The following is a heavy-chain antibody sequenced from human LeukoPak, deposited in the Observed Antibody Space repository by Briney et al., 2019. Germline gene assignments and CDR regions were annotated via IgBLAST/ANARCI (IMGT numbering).Heavy chain of an antibody. Sequence: GGSLRLSCAASGLTFSSYWMHWVRQAPGKGLVWVSRIYSDGGRTDYPDSVKGRFTISGDNAKNTLFLQMNSLGAEETAVYYCTRSGRGGAFDSWGQGTLVSVS. CDR2: IYSDGGRT. J-gene: IGHJ3*02. CDR3: TRSGRGGAFDS. D-gene: IGHD1-26*01. CDR1: GLTFSSYW. V-gene: IGHV3-74*01.